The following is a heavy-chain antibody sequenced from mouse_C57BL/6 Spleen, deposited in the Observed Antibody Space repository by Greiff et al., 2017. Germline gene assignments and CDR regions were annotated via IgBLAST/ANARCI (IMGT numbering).Heavy chain of an antibody. CDR3: ARRDGTGAMDY. Sequence: QVQLQQSGAELVMPGASVKLSCKASGYTFTSYWMHWVKQRPGQGLEWIGEIDPSDSYTNYNQKFKGKSTLTVDKSSSTAYMQLSSLTSEDSAVYYCARRDGTGAMDYWGQGTSVTVSS. D-gene: IGHD1-1*01. J-gene: IGHJ4*01. CDR2: IDPSDSYT. V-gene: IGHV1-69*01. CDR1: GYTFTSYW.